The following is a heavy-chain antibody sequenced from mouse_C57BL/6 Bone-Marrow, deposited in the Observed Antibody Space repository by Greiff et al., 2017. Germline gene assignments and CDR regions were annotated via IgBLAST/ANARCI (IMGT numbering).Heavy chain of an antibody. D-gene: IGHD2-4*01. Sequence: VKLQESGAELMKPGASVKLSCKATGYTFTGYWIEWVKQRPGHGLEWIGEILPGSGSTNYNEKFKGKATFTADTSSNTAYMQLSSLTTEDSAIYYCATWGGYDYDGAPWFAYGGQGTLVTVSA. V-gene: IGHV1-9*01. CDR2: ILPGSGST. CDR3: ATWGGYDYDGAPWFAY. J-gene: IGHJ3*01. CDR1: GYTFTGYW.